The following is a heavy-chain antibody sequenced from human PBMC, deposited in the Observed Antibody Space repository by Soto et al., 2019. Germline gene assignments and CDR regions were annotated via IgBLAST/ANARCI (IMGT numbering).Heavy chain of an antibody. D-gene: IGHD2-2*01. J-gene: IGHJ3*02. CDR1: GFTFSSYA. CDR3: ARDSTEDAFDI. Sequence: VQLVESGGGVVQPGRSLRLSCAASGFTFSSYAMHWVRQAPGKGLEWVAVISYDGSNKYYADSVKGRFTISRDNSKNTLYLQMNSLRAEETAVYYCARDSTEDAFDIWGQGTMVTVSS. V-gene: IGHV3-30-3*01. CDR2: ISYDGSNK.